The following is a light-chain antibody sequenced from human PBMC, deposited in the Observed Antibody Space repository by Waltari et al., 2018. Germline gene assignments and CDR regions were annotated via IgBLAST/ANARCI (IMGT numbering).Light chain of an antibody. V-gene: IGLV1-47*01. CDR2: RNN. J-gene: IGLJ1*01. Sequence: QSVLTQPPSASGTPGQRVTISCSGSSSNIGSNYVYWYQQLPGTAPNSLIYRNNQRPSGVPDRFSGSKSGTSASLAISGLRSEDEADYYCAAWDDSLSGYVFGTGTKVTVL. CDR3: AAWDDSLSGYV. CDR1: SSNIGSNY.